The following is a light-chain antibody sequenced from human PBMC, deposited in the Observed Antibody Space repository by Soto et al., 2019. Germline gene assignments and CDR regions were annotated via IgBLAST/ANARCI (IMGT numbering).Light chain of an antibody. CDR2: WAS. Sequence: DIVMTQSPDSLAVSLGERATINCKSSRSVLFSSDNENYLAWYQQKPGQPPKLLIYWASTRESGVRDRFSGSGSGTDFTLTISSLQAEDVAVYYCQQYYSSPYTFGQGTKLEI. J-gene: IGKJ2*01. V-gene: IGKV4-1*01. CDR3: QQYYSSPYT. CDR1: RSVLFSSDNENY.